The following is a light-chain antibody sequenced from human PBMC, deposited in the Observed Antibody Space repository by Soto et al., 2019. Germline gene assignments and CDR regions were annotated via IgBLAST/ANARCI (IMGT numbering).Light chain of an antibody. CDR1: SSDVVAYNY. V-gene: IGLV2-14*03. CDR3: CSYTGSSSLV. CDR2: DVT. Sequence: VLTQPAFMSGSLRQSITISCTRTSSDVVAYNYVSWYQQYPFIAPKLMIYDVTSRPSRAFNRFSGAKSGNAVSLTICGLQAEDEADYYCCSYTGSSSLVFGTGTKVTVL. J-gene: IGLJ1*01.